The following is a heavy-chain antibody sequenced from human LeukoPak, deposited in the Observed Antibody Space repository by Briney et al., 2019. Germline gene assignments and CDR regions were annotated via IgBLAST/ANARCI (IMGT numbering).Heavy chain of an antibody. CDR1: GYIFGNYG. J-gene: IGHJ4*02. D-gene: IGHD2-8*01. CDR2: IHPHNGST. V-gene: IGHV1-18*01. CDR3: APNLDY. Sequence: ASVKVSCTASGYIFGNYGITWVRQAPGQGLEWMGWIHPHNGSTAYAQNLQGRLVLTADTSARTAYMEFRSLRSDDTAFYYCAPNLDYWGQGTLLTASP.